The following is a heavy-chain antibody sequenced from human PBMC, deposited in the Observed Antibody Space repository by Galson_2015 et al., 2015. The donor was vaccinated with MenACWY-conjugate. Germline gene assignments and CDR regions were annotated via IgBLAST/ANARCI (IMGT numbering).Heavy chain of an antibody. J-gene: IGHJ4*02. V-gene: IGHV3-49*03. Sequence: SLRLSCAASGLTFADYAMSWFRQAPGEGLEWVGFIRSKAYGGTTEYAASVKGRFTISRDDYKSIAYLHVNSLNAEDTAVYYCARGLEGYTYGPYYFDYWGQGTLVTVSS. CDR3: ARGLEGYTYGPYYFDY. CDR1: GLTFADYA. CDR2: IRSKAYGGTT. D-gene: IGHD5-18*01.